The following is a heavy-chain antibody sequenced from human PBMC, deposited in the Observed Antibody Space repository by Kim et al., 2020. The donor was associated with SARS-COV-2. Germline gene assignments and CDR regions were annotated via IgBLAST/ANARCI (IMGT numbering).Heavy chain of an antibody. CDR2: ISGSGGST. D-gene: IGHD2-15*01. CDR3: AKDTHRILFGSLDV. J-gene: IGHJ6*02. V-gene: IGHV3-23*01. CDR1: GFTFSSYA. Sequence: GGSLRLSCAASGFTFSSYAMSWVRQAPGKGLEWVSAISGSGGSTYYADSVKGRFTISRDNSKNTLYLQMNSLRAEDTAVYYCAKDTHRILFGSLDVWGQGTTVTVSS.